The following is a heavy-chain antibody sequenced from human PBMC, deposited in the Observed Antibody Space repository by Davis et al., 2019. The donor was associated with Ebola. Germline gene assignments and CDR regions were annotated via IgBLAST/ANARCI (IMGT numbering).Heavy chain of an antibody. CDR3: ATQEGHSSSY. J-gene: IGHJ4*02. V-gene: IGHV3-21*01. Sequence: GESLKISCAASGFTFSSYAMSWVRQAPGKGLEWVSSISSSSSYIYYADSVMGRFTISRDNAKNSLYLQMNSLRAEDTAVYYCATQEGHSSSYWGQGTLVTVSS. CDR1: GFTFSSYA. D-gene: IGHD6-6*01. CDR2: ISSSSSYI.